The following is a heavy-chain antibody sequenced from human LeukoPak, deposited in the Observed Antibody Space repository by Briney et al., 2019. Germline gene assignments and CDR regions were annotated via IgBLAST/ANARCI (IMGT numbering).Heavy chain of an antibody. CDR1: GFTVSSNY. V-gene: IGHV3-7*01. J-gene: IGHJ3*02. CDR3: ARLYSYGLHDAFDI. CDR2: IKLDGSDT. Sequence: QPGGSLRLSSAASGFTVSSNYMSWVRQAPGKGLEWVANIKLDGSDTYYLDSVEGRFTVSRDNAKNSLYLQMHSLRVEDTAVYYCARLYSYGLHDAFDIWGHGTMVTVSS. D-gene: IGHD5-18*01.